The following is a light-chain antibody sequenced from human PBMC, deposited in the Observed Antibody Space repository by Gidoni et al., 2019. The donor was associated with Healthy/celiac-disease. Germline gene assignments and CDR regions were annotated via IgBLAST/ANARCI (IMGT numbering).Light chain of an antibody. CDR2: DVS. J-gene: IGLJ1*01. Sequence: QSALTQPASVSGSPGQSITISCTGTSSDVGGYNYVSWYQQPPGKAPKLMIYDVSNRPSGVSNRFSGSKAGNTASLTISGLQAEDEADYYCSSYTSSSTFYVFGTGTKVTVL. CDR3: SSYTSSSTFYV. CDR1: SSDVGGYNY. V-gene: IGLV2-14*03.